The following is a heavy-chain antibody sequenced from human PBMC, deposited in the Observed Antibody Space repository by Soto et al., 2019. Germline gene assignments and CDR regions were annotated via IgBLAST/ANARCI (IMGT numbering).Heavy chain of an antibody. CDR3: ARGGGYSGYDFLRY. CDR2: IYYSGST. Sequence: SETLSLTCTVSGCSISSGGYYWSWIRQHPGKGLEWIGYIYYSGSTYYNPSLKSRVTISVDTSKNQFSLKLSSVTAADTAVYYCARGGGYSGYDFLRYWGQGTLVTVSS. J-gene: IGHJ4*02. V-gene: IGHV4-31*03. D-gene: IGHD5-12*01. CDR1: GCSISSGGYY.